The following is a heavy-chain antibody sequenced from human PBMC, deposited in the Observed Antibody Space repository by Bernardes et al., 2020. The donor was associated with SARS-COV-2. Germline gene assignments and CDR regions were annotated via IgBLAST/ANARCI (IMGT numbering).Heavy chain of an antibody. Sequence: ASVKVSCKASGYTFTSNAIHWVRQAPGQRLEWMGWINAGNGYTKYSQKFQGRVTITRDTSATTAYMELSSLRSEDTAVYYCAREECTSISCKYFDYWGQGTLVTVSS. CDR1: GYTFTSNA. V-gene: IGHV1-3*01. D-gene: IGHD2-2*01. J-gene: IGHJ4*02. CDR3: AREECTSISCKYFDY. CDR2: INAGNGYT.